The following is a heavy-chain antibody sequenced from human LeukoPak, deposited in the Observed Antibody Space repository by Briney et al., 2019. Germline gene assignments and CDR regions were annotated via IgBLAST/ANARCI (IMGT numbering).Heavy chain of an antibody. CDR3: AKGGDVLRFLEWLSHMDV. CDR1: GFTVSSNY. V-gene: IGHV3-53*01. Sequence: GGSLRLSCAASGFTVSSNYMSWVRQAPGKGPEWVSVIYGGGSTYYADSVKGRFTISRDNSKNTLYLQMNSLRAEDTAVYYCAKGGDVLRFLEWLSHMDVWGKGTTVTVSS. CDR2: IYGGGST. J-gene: IGHJ6*03. D-gene: IGHD3-3*01.